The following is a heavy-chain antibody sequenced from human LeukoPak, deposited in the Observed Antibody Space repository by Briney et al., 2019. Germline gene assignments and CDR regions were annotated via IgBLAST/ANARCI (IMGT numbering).Heavy chain of an antibody. CDR2: ISGTGYET. J-gene: IGHJ6*02. CDR1: GLTFPTYG. Sequence: PGGSLRLSCAAPGLTFPTYGMRWVRQAPGKGPEWVSSISGTGYETHYSESVTGRFTISRDSSKNTVYLQMTSLRAEDTAEYYCSKSGGLLDVRGQGTTVTVSS. V-gene: IGHV3-23*01. D-gene: IGHD2-15*01. CDR3: SKSGGLLDV.